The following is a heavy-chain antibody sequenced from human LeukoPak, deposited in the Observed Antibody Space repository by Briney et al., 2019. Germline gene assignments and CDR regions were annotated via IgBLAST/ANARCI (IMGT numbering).Heavy chain of an antibody. D-gene: IGHD3-10*01. CDR1: GFTFSSYG. CDR2: ISYDGSNK. CDR3: AKVEGSGSLVRYYFDY. J-gene: IGHJ4*02. Sequence: QPGRSLRLSCAASGFTFSSYGMHWVRQAPGKGLEWVAVISYDGSNKYYADSVKGRFTISRDNSKNTLYLQMNSLRAEDTAVFYCAKVEGSGSLVRYYFDYWGQRTLVTVSS. V-gene: IGHV3-30*18.